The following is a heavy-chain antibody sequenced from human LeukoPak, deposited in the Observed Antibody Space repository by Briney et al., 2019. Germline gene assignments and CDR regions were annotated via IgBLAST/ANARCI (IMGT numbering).Heavy chain of an antibody. CDR1: GGSFSGYC. D-gene: IGHD3-3*01. CDR2: INHSGST. Sequence: SETLSLTCAVYGGSFSGYCWSWIRQPPGKGLEWIGEINHSGSTNYNPSLKSRVTISVDTSKNQFSLKLSSVTAADTAVYYCATYIPRRVYYFDYWGQGTLVTVSS. CDR3: ATYIPRRVYYFDY. J-gene: IGHJ4*02. V-gene: IGHV4-34*01.